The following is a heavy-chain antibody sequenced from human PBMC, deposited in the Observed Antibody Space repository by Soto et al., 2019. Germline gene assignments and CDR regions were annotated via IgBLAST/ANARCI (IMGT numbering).Heavy chain of an antibody. CDR3: ARTLHYDFWSGYLAGPDYYYYMDV. CDR2: IFSNDEK. V-gene: IGHV2-26*01. J-gene: IGHJ6*03. Sequence: GSGPTLVNPTETLTLTCTVSGFSLSNARMGVSLIRQPPGKALEWLAHIFSNDEKSYSTSLKSRLTISKDTSKSQVVLTMTNMDPVDTATYYCARTLHYDFWSGYLAGPDYYYYMDVWGKGTTVTVSS. CDR1: GFSLSNARMG. D-gene: IGHD3-3*01.